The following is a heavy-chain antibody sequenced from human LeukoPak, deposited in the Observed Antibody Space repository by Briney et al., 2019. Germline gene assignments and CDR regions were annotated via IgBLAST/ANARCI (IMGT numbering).Heavy chain of an antibody. V-gene: IGHV1-2*02. Sequence: ASVKVSCKASGYTFSGYYMHWVRQAPGQGLEWMGWMNPNSGGTNYAQEFQGRVTMTTDTSISTAYMELSRLTSDDTAVYYCARVDYRDYVGFDHWGQGTLVTVSS. D-gene: IGHD4-17*01. CDR2: MNPNSGGT. CDR3: ARVDYRDYVGFDH. J-gene: IGHJ4*02. CDR1: GYTFSGYY.